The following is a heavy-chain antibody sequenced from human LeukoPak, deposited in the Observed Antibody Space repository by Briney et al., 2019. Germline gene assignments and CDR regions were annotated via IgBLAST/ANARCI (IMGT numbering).Heavy chain of an antibody. CDR2: INSSGNTI. V-gene: IGHV3-11*01. D-gene: IGHD2-2*01. J-gene: IGHJ4*02. CDR3: ARAKWSAVPADY. CDR1: GFTFSDYY. Sequence: PGGSLRLSCAASGFTFSDYYMSWIRQAPGKGLEWVSYINSSGNTIYYADPVKGRFTISRDNAKNSLYLQMNSLRADDTAVYYCARAKWSAVPADYWGQGTLVIVSS.